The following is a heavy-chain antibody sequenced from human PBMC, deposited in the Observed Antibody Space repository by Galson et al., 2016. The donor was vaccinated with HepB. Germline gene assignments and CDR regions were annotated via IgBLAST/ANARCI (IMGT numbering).Heavy chain of an antibody. V-gene: IGHV5-10-1*01. J-gene: IGHJ4*02. D-gene: IGHD2-15*01. CDR1: GYSFTSYW. Sequence: QSGAEVKKPGESLKISCKGSGYSFTSYWISWVRQMPGKGLEWMGRIDPSDSYTNYSPSFQGHVTISADKSIDTAYLQWSSLKSSDTAMYYCAIQTIGYCSGGNCYSDYWGQGALVTVSS. CDR2: IDPSDSYT. CDR3: AIQTIGYCSGGNCYSDY.